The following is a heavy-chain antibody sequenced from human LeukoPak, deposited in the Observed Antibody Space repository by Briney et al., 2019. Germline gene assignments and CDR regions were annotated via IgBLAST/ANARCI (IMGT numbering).Heavy chain of an antibody. Sequence: PGGSLRLSCAASGFTFNSYWMRWVRQTPGKGLDWVANVKQDESEKYYVDSVKGRFTISRDNAKNSLFLQMISLRAEDTAVYYCARDKPAAGGGYGSLFDYWGQGTLVTVSS. V-gene: IGHV3-7*03. CDR1: GFTFNSYW. CDR3: ARDKPAAGGGYGSLFDY. D-gene: IGHD6-13*01. J-gene: IGHJ4*02. CDR2: VKQDESEK.